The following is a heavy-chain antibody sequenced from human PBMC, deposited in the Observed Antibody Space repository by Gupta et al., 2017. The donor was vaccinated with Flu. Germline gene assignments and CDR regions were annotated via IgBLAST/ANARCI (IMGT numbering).Heavy chain of an antibody. CDR1: GDSISGNY. J-gene: IGHJ4*02. D-gene: IGHD3-3*01. V-gene: IGHV4-59*01. CDR3: ATSDFYYFDD. CDR2: MYHTGGT. Sequence: LTCTVSGDSISGNYWSWIRRPPGKGLEWIGYMYHTGGTNYKPSLKSRVTISVDTSKRQFSLKLNSVSAADTAVYYCATSDFYYFDDWGQGILVTVSS.